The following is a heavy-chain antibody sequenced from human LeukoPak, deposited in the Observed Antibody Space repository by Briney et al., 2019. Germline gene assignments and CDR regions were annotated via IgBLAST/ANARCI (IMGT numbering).Heavy chain of an antibody. D-gene: IGHD1-26*01. V-gene: IGHV4-39*01. CDR1: GGSISSSSYY. CDR2: IYYRGST. Sequence: SETLSLTCTVSGGSISSSSYYWGWIRQPPGKGLEWIGSIYYRGSTYYSPSLKSRVTISVDTSKNQFSLKLSSVTAADTAVYYCARRSGTYHAFDIWGQGTMVTVSS. J-gene: IGHJ3*02. CDR3: ARRSGTYHAFDI.